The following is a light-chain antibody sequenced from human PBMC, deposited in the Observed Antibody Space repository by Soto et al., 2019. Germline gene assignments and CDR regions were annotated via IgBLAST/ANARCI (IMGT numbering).Light chain of an antibody. J-gene: IGLJ1*01. CDR1: SSDVGGYNY. CDR3: SSYAGSRYV. CDR2: EVT. V-gene: IGLV2-8*01. Sequence: QSVLTQPPSASGSPGQSVTISCTGTSSDVGGYNYVSWYQQHPGKAPKLMIYEVTKRPSGVPDRFSGSKSGNTASLTVSGLQAEEEADYYCSSYAGSRYVFGTGTKLTVL.